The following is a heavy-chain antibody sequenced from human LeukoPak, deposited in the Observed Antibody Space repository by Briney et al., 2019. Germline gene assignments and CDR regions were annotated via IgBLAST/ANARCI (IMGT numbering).Heavy chain of an antibody. V-gene: IGHV3-23*01. J-gene: IGHJ4*02. CDR3: AKDSRSTSCRYHFDY. CDR2: ISGSGGST. Sequence: GGSPRLSCAASGFTFSSYAMSWVRQAPGKGLEWVSAISGSGGSTYYADSVKGRFTISRDNSKNTLYLQMNSLRAEDTAVYYCAKDSRSTSCRYHFDYWGQGTLVTVSS. D-gene: IGHD2-2*01. CDR1: GFTFSSYA.